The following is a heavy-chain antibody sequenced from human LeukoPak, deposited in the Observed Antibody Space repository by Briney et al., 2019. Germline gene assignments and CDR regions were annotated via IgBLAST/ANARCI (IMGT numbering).Heavy chain of an antibody. CDR3: ARTIVGAYYYYYMDV. D-gene: IGHD1-26*01. J-gene: IGHJ6*03. CDR2: MNPNSGNT. CDR1: GYTFTSYD. V-gene: IGHV1-8*03. Sequence: GASVKVSCKASGYTFTSYDINWVRQATGQGLEWMGGMNPNSGNTGYAQKFQGRVTITRNTSISTAYMELSSLRSEDTAVYYCARTIVGAYYYYYMDVWGKGTTVTVSS.